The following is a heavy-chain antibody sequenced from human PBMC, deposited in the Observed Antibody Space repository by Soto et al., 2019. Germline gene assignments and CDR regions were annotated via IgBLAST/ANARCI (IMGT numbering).Heavy chain of an antibody. CDR3: AKAWRPRTKSIVGATGAGREYYFDY. V-gene: IGHV3-30*18. Sequence: QVQLVESGGGVVQPGRSLRLSCAASGFTFSSYGMHWVRQAPGKGLEWVAVISYDGSNKYYADSVKGRFTISRDNSKNTLYLQMNSLRAEDTAVYYCAKAWRPRTKSIVGATGAGREYYFDYWGQGTLVTVSS. CDR2: ISYDGSNK. D-gene: IGHD1-26*01. J-gene: IGHJ4*02. CDR1: GFTFSSYG.